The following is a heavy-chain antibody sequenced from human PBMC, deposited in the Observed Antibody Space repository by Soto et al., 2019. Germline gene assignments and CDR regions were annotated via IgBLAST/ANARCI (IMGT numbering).Heavy chain of an antibody. Sequence: SETLSLTCTVSGGSISSYYWSWIRQPPGKGLERIGYIYYSGSTNYNPSLKSRVTISVDTSKNQFSLKLSSVTAADTAVYYCARVIIAAAGENYYYYYGMDVWGQGTTVTVSS. CDR1: GGSISSYY. D-gene: IGHD6-13*01. CDR2: IYYSGST. V-gene: IGHV4-59*01. CDR3: ARVIIAAAGENYYYYYGMDV. J-gene: IGHJ6*02.